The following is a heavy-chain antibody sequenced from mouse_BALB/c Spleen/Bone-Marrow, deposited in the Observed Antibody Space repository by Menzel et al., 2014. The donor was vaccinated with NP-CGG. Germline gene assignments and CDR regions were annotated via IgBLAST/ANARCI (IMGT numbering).Heavy chain of an antibody. D-gene: IGHD1-1*01. V-gene: IGHV2-2*02. CDR1: GFSLTSYG. CDR3: ARNYYGSSYYAMDY. CDR2: IWSGGST. Sequence: VKLMESGPGLVQPSQSLSITCTVSGFSLTSYGVHWVRQSPGKGLEWLGMIWSGGSTDYNAAFISRLSISKDNSKSQVFFKMNSLQANDTAIYYCARNYYGSSYYAMDYWGQGTSVTVSS. J-gene: IGHJ4*01.